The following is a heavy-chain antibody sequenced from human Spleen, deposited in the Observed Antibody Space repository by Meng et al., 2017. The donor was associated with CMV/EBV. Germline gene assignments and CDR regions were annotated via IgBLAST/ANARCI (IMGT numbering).Heavy chain of an antibody. V-gene: IGHV5-51*01. J-gene: IGHJ4*02. Sequence: GGSLRLSCKGSGYRFTSYWIAWVRQMPGKGLEWMGIVWPGDSDSRYSPSFQGQVTISADRSINTAYLQMNSLRAEDTAIYHCAKDKWGGYFEYWGQGTVVTVSS. CDR2: VWPGDSDS. CDR1: GYRFTSYW. D-gene: IGHD7-27*01. CDR3: AKDKWGGYFEY.